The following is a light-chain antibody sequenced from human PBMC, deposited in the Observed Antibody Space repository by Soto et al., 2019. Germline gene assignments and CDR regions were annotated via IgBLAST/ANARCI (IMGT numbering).Light chain of an antibody. J-gene: IGLJ2*01. CDR3: CSYAGSYTLRV. V-gene: IGLV2-11*01. CDR2: DVS. CDR1: SSDVGGYNY. Sequence: QSALTQPRSVSGSPGQSGTISCTGTSSDVGGYNYVSWYQQHPGKAPKLMIYDVSKRPSGVPDRFSGSKSGNTASLTISGLQAEDEADYYCCSYAGSYTLRVFGGGTQLTVL.